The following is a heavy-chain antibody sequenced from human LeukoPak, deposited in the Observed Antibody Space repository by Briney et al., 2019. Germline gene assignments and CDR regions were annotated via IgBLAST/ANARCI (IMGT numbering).Heavy chain of an antibody. CDR2: ISAYNGNT. D-gene: IGHD3-3*01. CDR1: GYTFTSYG. Sequence: ASVKVSCKASGYTFTSYGISWVRQAPGQGLEWMGWISAYNGNTNYAKKLQGRVTMTTDTSTSTAYMELRSLRSDDTAVYYCARGHYDFWSGYPRRARYGMDVWGKGTTVTVSS. V-gene: IGHV1-18*01. J-gene: IGHJ6*04. CDR3: ARGHYDFWSGYPRRARYGMDV.